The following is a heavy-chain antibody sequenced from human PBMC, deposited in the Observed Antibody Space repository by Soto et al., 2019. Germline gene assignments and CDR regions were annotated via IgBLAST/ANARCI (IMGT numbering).Heavy chain of an antibody. J-gene: IGHJ4*02. Sequence: GGSLRLSCAASGFPFSSYGMHLVRQSPGKGLEWVAVISYDGSNKYYADSVKGRFTISRDNSKNTLYLQMNSLRAEDTAVYYCAKDLESIAGDGNQDYWGQGTLVTVSP. CDR3: AKDLESIAGDGNQDY. CDR2: ISYDGSNK. CDR1: GFPFSSYG. V-gene: IGHV3-30*18. D-gene: IGHD6-19*01.